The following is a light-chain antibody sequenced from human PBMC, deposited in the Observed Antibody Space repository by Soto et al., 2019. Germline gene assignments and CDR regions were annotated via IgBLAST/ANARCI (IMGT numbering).Light chain of an antibody. CDR2: GAS. Sequence: EIVLTQSPATLSVSPGERATLSCRASQSVSSNLAWYQQKPGQAPRLLIYGASTRATGIPARFSGSGSGTEFTLTISSLFSEDFAVYYCQQYNSWPTFGRGTKVDIK. J-gene: IGKJ4*01. CDR3: QQYNSWPT. V-gene: IGKV3-15*01. CDR1: QSVSSN.